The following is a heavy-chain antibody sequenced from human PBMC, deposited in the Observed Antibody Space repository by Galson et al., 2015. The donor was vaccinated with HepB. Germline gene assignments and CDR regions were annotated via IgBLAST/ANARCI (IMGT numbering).Heavy chain of an antibody. Sequence: TLSLTCAVYGGSFSGYYWSWIRQPPGKGLEWTGEINHSGSTNYNPSLKSRVTISVDTSKNQFSLKLSSVTAADTAVYYCARGASDRAGLRFLEWSWVDWFDPWGQGTLVTVSS. CDR3: ARGASDRAGLRFLEWSWVDWFDP. D-gene: IGHD3-3*01. J-gene: IGHJ5*02. V-gene: IGHV4-34*01. CDR1: GGSFSGYY. CDR2: INHSGST.